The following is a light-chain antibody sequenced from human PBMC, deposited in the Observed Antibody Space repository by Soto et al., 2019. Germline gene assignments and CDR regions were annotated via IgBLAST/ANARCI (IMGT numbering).Light chain of an antibody. CDR2: EVT. CDR3: SSYAGSNILV. CDR1: SCDVGGYNY. V-gene: IGLV2-8*01. Sequence: QSVLTQPPSASGSPGQSVTISCTGTSCDVGGYNYVSWYQQHPGKVPKLMIYEVTKRPSGVPDRFSGSKSGNTASLTVSGLQAEDEADYYCSSYAGSNILVFGGGTKVTVL. J-gene: IGLJ3*02.